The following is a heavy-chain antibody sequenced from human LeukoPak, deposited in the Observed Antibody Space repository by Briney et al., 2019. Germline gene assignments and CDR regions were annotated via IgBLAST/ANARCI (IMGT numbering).Heavy chain of an antibody. J-gene: IGHJ3*02. CDR2: ISSSGSTI. Sequence: GGPLRLSCAASGFTFSDYYMSWVRQAPGKGLEWVSYISSSGSTIYYADSVKGRFTISRDNAKNSLYLQMNSLRAEDTAVYYCAKDRRGIPQFAFDIWGQGTMFTVSS. CDR3: AKDRRGIPQFAFDI. V-gene: IGHV3-11*01. CDR1: GFTFSDYY. D-gene: IGHD3-10*01.